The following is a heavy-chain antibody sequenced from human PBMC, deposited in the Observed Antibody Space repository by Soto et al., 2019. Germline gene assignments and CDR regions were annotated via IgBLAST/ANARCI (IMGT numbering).Heavy chain of an antibody. V-gene: IGHV3-74*01. CDR2: INSDGSST. CDR1: GFTFSSYW. Sequence: PGGSLRLSCAASGFTFSSYWMHWVRQAPGMGLAWVSRINSDGSSTSYADSVKGRFTISRDNAKNTLYLQMNSLRAEDTAVYYCARGYSSGWFQVGAFDIWGQGTVVTVSS. CDR3: ARGYSSGWFQVGAFDI. D-gene: IGHD6-19*01. J-gene: IGHJ3*02.